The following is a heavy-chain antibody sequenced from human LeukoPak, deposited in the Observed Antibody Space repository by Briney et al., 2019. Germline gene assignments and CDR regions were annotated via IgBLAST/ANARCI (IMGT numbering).Heavy chain of an antibody. CDR3: AMFIVVVPAAMEALDY. CDR1: GYTFTRYY. CDR2: INPSGGST. D-gene: IGHD2-2*01. Sequence: ASVKVSCKASGYTFTRYYMHWVRQAPGQGLEWMGIINPSGGSTNYAQKFQGRVTMTRDTSTNTVYMELSSLRSEDTAVYYCAMFIVVVPAAMEALDYWGQGTLVTVSS. J-gene: IGHJ4*02. V-gene: IGHV1-46*01.